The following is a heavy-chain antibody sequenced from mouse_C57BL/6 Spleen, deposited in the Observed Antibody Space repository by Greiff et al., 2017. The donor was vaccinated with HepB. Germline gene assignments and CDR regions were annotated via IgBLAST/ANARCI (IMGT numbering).Heavy chain of an antibody. J-gene: IGHJ2*01. CDR2: INYDGSST. Sequence: EVQLVESEGGLVQPGSSMKLSCTASGFTFSDYYMAWVRQVPEKGLEWVANINYDGSSTYYLDSLKSRFIISRDNAKNILYLQMSSLKSEDTATYYCARETAQAWYFDYWGQGTTLTVSS. D-gene: IGHD3-2*02. CDR1: GFTFSDYY. V-gene: IGHV5-16*01. CDR3: ARETAQAWYFDY.